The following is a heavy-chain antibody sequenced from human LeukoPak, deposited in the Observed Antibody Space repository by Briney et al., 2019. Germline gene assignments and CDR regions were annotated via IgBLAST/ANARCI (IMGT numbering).Heavy chain of an antibody. CDR3: ARSTRDSRGYYNTLDY. CDR2: IRYDGSSE. D-gene: IGHD3-22*01. Sequence: PGGSLRLSCVASGFTFSTYGMHWVRQAPGKRLEWVAYIRYDGSSEYLDSVKGRFTISRDNAKNTLYLQLNSLRAEDTAVYYCARSTRDSRGYYNTLDYWGQGTLVTVSS. CDR1: GFTFSTYG. J-gene: IGHJ4*02. V-gene: IGHV3-30*02.